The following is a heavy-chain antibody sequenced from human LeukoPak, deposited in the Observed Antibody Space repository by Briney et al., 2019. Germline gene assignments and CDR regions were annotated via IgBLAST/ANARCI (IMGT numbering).Heavy chain of an antibody. CDR2: IIPIFGTA. Sequence: SVKVSCKASGGTFSSYAISWVRQAPGQGLEWMGGIIPIFGTANYAQKFQGRVTITTDESTSSAYMELSSLRSEDTAVYYCARGHCSSTSCYSYYYYYMDVWGKGTTVTVSS. CDR1: GGTFSSYA. J-gene: IGHJ6*03. V-gene: IGHV1-69*05. CDR3: ARGHCSSTSCYSYYYYYMDV. D-gene: IGHD2-2*02.